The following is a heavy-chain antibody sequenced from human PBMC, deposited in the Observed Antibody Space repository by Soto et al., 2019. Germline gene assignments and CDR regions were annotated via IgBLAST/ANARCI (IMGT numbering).Heavy chain of an antibody. CDR2: ISGSGGST. J-gene: IGHJ6*02. CDR3: AKNEVGSSSRYPPTYYYYGMDV. V-gene: IGHV3-23*01. CDR1: GFTFSSYA. Sequence: PGGSLRLSCAASGFTFSSYAMSLVRQAPGKGLEWVSAISGSGGSTYYADSVKGRSTISRDNSKNTLYLQMNSLRAEDTAVYYCAKNEVGSSSRYPPTYYYYGMDVWGQGTTVTVS. D-gene: IGHD6-13*01.